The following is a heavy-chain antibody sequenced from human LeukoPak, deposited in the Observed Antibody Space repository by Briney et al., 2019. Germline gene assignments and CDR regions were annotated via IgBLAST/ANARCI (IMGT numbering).Heavy chain of an antibody. J-gene: IGHJ4*02. V-gene: IGHV3-23*01. CDR3: TKVRGAAEIDY. CDR2: ISDSGST. D-gene: IGHD6-25*01. Sequence: GGSLRLSCAASGFTFSSYAMCWVRQAPGKGLEWVSAISDSGSTYYADSVKGRFTISRDNSKNTLYLQMNSLRAEDTAVYYCTKVRGAAEIDYWGQGTLVTVSS. CDR1: GFTFSSYA.